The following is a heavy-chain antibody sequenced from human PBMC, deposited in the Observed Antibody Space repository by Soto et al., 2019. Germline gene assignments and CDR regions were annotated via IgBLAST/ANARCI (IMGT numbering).Heavy chain of an antibody. Sequence: QVQLVQSGAEVKKPGASVKVSCKASGYTFTTYGISWVRQAPGQGLEWMGWINGYNGNTNYAQKPQGRVTMTTGTSTSTAYMELRSLRSDDTAVYYCARDPVAGTYFDYWGQGTLVTVSS. V-gene: IGHV1-18*01. CDR1: GYTFTTYG. J-gene: IGHJ4*02. CDR3: ARDPVAGTYFDY. CDR2: INGYNGNT. D-gene: IGHD6-19*01.